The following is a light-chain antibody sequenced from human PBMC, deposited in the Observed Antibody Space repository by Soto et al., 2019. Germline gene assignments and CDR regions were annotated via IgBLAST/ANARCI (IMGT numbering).Light chain of an antibody. CDR3: LQDYNYPYT. Sequence: AIQMTQSPSSLSACVGDRVIITCRASQGITNDLGWYQQKPGKAPKLLIYATSNLQSGVPSRFSGSRSGTDFTLTISSLQPEDFATYYCLQDYNYPYTFGQGTKLEIK. CDR2: ATS. J-gene: IGKJ2*01. CDR1: QGITND. V-gene: IGKV1-6*01.